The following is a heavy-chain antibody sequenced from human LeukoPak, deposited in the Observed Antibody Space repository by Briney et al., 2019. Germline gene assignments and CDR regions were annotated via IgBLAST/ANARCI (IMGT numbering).Heavy chain of an antibody. CDR1: GYTLTELS. V-gene: IGHV1-24*01. J-gene: IGHJ4*02. CDR2: FDPEDGET. D-gene: IGHD5-12*01. CDR3: ATGYEFRVPTFDY. Sequence: ASVTVSCKVSGYTLTELSMHWVRQAPARGLEWMGGFDPEDGETIYAQKFQGRVTMTEDTSTDTAYMELSSLRSEDTAVYYCATGYEFRVPTFDYWGQGTLVTVSS.